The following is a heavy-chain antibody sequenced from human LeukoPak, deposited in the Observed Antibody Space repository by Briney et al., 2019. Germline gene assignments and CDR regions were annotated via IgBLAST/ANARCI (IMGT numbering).Heavy chain of an antibody. CDR2: IRSEAYGGTT. V-gene: IGHV3-49*04. CDR3: ARVLHYYSILTGYDY. CDR1: GFSFGDFA. D-gene: IGHD3-9*01. Sequence: GSLRLSCSASGFSFGDFAMTWVRQAPGKGLEWLGFIRSEAYGGTTEYAATVKDRFTISRNDSKNIDYLQINSLKAEDTAVYYCARVLHYYSILTGYDYWGQGALVTVSS. J-gene: IGHJ4*02.